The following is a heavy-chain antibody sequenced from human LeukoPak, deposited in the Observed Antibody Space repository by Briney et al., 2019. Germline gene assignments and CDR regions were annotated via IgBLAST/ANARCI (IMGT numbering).Heavy chain of an antibody. Sequence: GGSLRLSCAASGFTFSTYAVSWVRQTPGKGLEWVSSISGSGGSTSYADSVKGRFTISRDNSKNTLYLQMNSLRAEDTAIYYCARVAGTKCFDYWGQGTLVTVSS. CDR3: ARVAGTKCFDY. CDR1: GFTFSTYA. CDR2: ISGSGGST. J-gene: IGHJ4*02. V-gene: IGHV3-23*01. D-gene: IGHD6-19*01.